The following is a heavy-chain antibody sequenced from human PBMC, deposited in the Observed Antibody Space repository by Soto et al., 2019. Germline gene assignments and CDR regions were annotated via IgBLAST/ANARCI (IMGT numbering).Heavy chain of an antibody. CDR2: IYYSGST. Sequence: SETLSLTCTVSGGSISSGGYYWSWIRQHPGKGLEWIGYIYYSGSTYYNPSLKSRVTISVDTSKNQFSLRLSSVTAADTAVYYCARAVADSPWFDPWGQGIQVTVSS. CDR1: GGSISSGGYY. V-gene: IGHV4-31*03. CDR3: ARAVADSPWFDP. J-gene: IGHJ5*02. D-gene: IGHD6-19*01.